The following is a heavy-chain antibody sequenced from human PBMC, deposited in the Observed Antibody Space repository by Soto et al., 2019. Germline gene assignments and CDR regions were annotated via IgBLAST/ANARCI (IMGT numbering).Heavy chain of an antibody. V-gene: IGHV3-11*04. CDR3: ASGRMYYDILTGYSNDYYYYGMDV. Sequence: GGSLRLSCAASGFTFSDYYMSWIRQAPGKGLEWVSYISSSGSTIYYADTVKGRFTISGDNSKNSLYLQMNSLRAEDTAVYYCASGRMYYDILTGYSNDYYYYGMDVWGQGTTVTVSS. J-gene: IGHJ6*02. D-gene: IGHD3-9*01. CDR2: ISSSGSTI. CDR1: GFTFSDYY.